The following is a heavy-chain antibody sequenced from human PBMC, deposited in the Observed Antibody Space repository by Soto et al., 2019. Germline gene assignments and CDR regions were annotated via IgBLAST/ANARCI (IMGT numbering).Heavy chain of an antibody. Sequence: LRLSCAASGXTFSSYSMNWVRQAPGKGLEWVSSISSSSSYIYYADSVKGRFTISRDNAKNSLYLQMNSLRAEDTAVYYCARDRVSYGDYSYYYGMDVWGQGTTVTVS. J-gene: IGHJ6*02. V-gene: IGHV3-21*01. D-gene: IGHD4-17*01. CDR2: ISSSSSYI. CDR3: ARDRVSYGDYSYYYGMDV. CDR1: GXTFSSYS.